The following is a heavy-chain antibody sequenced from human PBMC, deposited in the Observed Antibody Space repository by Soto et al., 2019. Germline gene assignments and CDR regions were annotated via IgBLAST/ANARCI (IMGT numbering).Heavy chain of an antibody. J-gene: IGHJ5*02. CDR3: ARAKSLEYNWFDT. V-gene: IGHV3-48*01. Sequence: EVQLMESGGGLVQPGGSLRLSCTASGFTFTSYSINWVRQAPGQGLVWISYISSTSATIYYAECVRGRFTVSRDNDKDSVYLQMNSVRAEDTTVYFCARAKSLEYNWFDTWGQGTPVTVSA. CDR1: GFTFTSYS. CDR2: ISSTSATI.